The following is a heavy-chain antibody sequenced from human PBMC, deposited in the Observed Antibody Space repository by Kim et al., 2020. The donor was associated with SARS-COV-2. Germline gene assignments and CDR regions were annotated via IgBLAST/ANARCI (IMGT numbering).Heavy chain of an antibody. D-gene: IGHD7-27*01. V-gene: IGHV4-59*01. CDR3: ASLQRGIDY. CDR1: GGSISSYY. Sequence: SETLSLTCTVSGGSISSYYWSWIRQPPGKGLEWIGYIYYSGSTNYNPSLKSRVTISVDTSKNQFSLKLSSVTAADTAVYYCASLQRGIDYWGQGTLVTVSS. J-gene: IGHJ4*02. CDR2: IYYSGST.